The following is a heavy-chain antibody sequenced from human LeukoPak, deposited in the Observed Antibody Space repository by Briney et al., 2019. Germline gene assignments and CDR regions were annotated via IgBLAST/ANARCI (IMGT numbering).Heavy chain of an antibody. CDR3: ARTASTVTTAIDY. V-gene: IGHV4-59*01. J-gene: IGHJ4*02. CDR2: IDYSGST. D-gene: IGHD4-17*01. Sequence: PSETLSLTCTVSGGSISGYYWSWIRQPPGKGLEWIEYIDYSGSTNYNPSLKSRVTISVDTSKNQFSLRLRYVTAADTAVYYCARTASTVTTAIDYWGQGTLVTVSS. CDR1: GGSISGYY.